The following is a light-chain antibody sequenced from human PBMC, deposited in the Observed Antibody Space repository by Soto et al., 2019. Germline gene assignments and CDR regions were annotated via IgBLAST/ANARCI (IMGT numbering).Light chain of an antibody. CDR2: DTS. CDR3: QQYYTFPLYT. Sequence: VIWMTQSPSFLSAIRGDRVTISCRMSQDIGHYLAWYRQKPGKAPELLIYDTSRLQTGAPSRFSGSGSGTYFSLTISSLQSEDFATYYCQQYYTFPLYTVGQGNKLEI. CDR1: QDIGHY. J-gene: IGKJ2*01. V-gene: IGKV1D-8*01.